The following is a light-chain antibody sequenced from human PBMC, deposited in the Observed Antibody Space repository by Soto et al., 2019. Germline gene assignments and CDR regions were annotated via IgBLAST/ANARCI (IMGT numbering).Light chain of an antibody. CDR2: GAS. CDR1: QTIGKF. Sequence: DIQMTQSPSSLSASVGDGVTITCRASQTIGKFLNWYHQKPGKAPNLLIYGASNLQSGVPSRFSGSGSGTEFTLTISRLEPEDFAIYYCQQCGNSPPTFGGGTKVDIK. V-gene: IGKV1-39*01. J-gene: IGKJ4*01. CDR3: QQCGNSPPT.